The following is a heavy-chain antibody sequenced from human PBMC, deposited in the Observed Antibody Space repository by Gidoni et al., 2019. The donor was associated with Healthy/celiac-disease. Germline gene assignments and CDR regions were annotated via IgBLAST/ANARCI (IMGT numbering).Heavy chain of an antibody. CDR2: ISAYNGNT. Sequence: QVQLVQSGAEVKKPGASVKVSCKASGYTFTSYGISWVRQAPGQGLEWMGWISAYNGNTNYAQKLKGRVTMTTDTSTRKAYMELRSLRADDTAVYYCARDWRTVVTRTGVICDYWGQGTLVTVSS. V-gene: IGHV1-18*01. D-gene: IGHD2-15*01. J-gene: IGHJ4*02. CDR1: GYTFTSYG. CDR3: ARDWRTVVTRTGVICDY.